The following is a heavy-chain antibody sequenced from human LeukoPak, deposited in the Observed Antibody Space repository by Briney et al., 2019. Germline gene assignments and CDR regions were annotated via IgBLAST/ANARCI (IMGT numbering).Heavy chain of an antibody. CDR3: ARAIGSNLSIGRLHF. V-gene: IGHV4-59*12. D-gene: IGHD1-26*01. Sequence: KPSETLSLTCTVSGGSISSYYWSWIRQPPGKGLEWIGYIYYSGSTNYNPSLKSRVTISVDTSKNQFSLKLSSVTAADTAVYYCARAIGSNLSIGRLHFWGQGTLVTVSS. CDR1: GGSISSYY. CDR2: IYYSGST. J-gene: IGHJ4*02.